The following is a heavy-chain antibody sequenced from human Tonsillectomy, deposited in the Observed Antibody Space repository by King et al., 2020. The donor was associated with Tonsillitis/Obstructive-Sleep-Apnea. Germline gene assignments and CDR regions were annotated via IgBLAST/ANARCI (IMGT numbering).Heavy chain of an antibody. CDR3: ARDLGAYTSGWSEDAFDI. D-gene: IGHD6-19*01. J-gene: IGHJ3*02. CDR1: RFTFSSYP. CDR2: ISYDGSKN. V-gene: IGHV3-30*04. Sequence: QLVQSGGGVVQRGRSLRLSCAASRFTFSSYPMHWVRQAPGKGLQWVAVISYDGSKNYYADSVKGRFTISRDNSKNTLYLQMNSLRAEDTAVYYCARDLGAYTSGWSEDAFDIWGQGTMVTVSS.